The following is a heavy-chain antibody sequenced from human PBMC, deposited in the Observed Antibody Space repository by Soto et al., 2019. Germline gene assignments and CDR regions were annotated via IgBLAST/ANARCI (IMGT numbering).Heavy chain of an antibody. J-gene: IGHJ6*02. D-gene: IGHD3-9*01. Sequence: QVQLVESGGGVVQPGRSLRLSCAASGFTFSSYGMHWVRQAPGKGLEWVAVIWYDGSNKYYADAVKGRLTISRDNSKNTLYLQMNSLRAEDTAVYYCARELYDILTGYYTPRYYYGMDFWGQGTTVTVSS. CDR3: ARELYDILTGYYTPRYYYGMDF. CDR1: GFTFSSYG. CDR2: IWYDGSNK. V-gene: IGHV3-33*01.